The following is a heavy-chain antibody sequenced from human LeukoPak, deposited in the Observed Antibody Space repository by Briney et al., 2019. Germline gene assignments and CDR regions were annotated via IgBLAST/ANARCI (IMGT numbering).Heavy chain of an antibody. Sequence: SETLSFTCTVSGGSISSYYWSWIRQPPGKGLEWIGYIYYSGSTNYNPSLKSRVTISVDTSKNQFSLKLSSVTAADTAVYYCARDFTVIAAGGFDPWGQGTLVTVSS. CDR2: IYYSGST. V-gene: IGHV4-59*01. CDR3: ARDFTVIAAGGFDP. CDR1: GGSISSYY. D-gene: IGHD6-13*01. J-gene: IGHJ5*02.